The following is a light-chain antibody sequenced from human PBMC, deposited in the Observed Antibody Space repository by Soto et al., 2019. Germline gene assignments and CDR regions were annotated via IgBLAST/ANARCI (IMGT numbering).Light chain of an antibody. V-gene: IGLV2-14*01. CDR3: CSYAGSITHYV. Sequence: QCVLAQPASVSGSPGQSITISCTGTRSDVGLYNYVSWYQQHPGKAPRLMIYDVSNRPSGVSNRFSGSKSANTASLTISGLQAEDEADYYCCSYAGSITHYVFGTGTKVTVL. CDR2: DVS. CDR1: RSDVGLYNY. J-gene: IGLJ1*01.